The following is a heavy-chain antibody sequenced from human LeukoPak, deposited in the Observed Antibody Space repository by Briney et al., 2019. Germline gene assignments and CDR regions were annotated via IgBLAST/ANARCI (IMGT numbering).Heavy chain of an antibody. J-gene: IGHJ4*02. CDR3: ARGGGWYPDY. V-gene: IGHV3-53*01. D-gene: IGHD6-19*01. CDR1: GFTFSSIH. Sequence: PGGSLRLSCAASGFTFSSIHMVWVRQAPGKGLEWVSVTYTGGNSYYADSVKGRFIISRDNVNNSLYLQMNSLRAEDTAVYYCARGGGWYPDYWGQGTLVTVSS. CDR2: TYTGGNS.